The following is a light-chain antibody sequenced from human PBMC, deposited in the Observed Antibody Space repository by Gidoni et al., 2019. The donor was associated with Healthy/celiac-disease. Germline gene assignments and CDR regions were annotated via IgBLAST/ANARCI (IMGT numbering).Light chain of an antibody. J-gene: IGKJ2*01. CDR1: QGISNS. V-gene: IGKV1-NL1*01. CDR2: AAS. Sequence: DIQMTQSPSSLSASVGDRVTITCRASQGISNSLAWYQEKPGKAPKLLLYAASRLESGVPSRFRGSGSGTDYTLTISSLQPEDFATYYCQQYYSTPGTFGQGTKLEIK. CDR3: QQYYSTPGT.